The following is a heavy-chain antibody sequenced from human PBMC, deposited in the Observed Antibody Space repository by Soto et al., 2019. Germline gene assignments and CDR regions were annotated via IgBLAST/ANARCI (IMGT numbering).Heavy chain of an antibody. D-gene: IGHD5-18*01. J-gene: IGHJ5*02. CDR3: ARASTGQLWVYANWFDP. CDR2: IYYRGGT. V-gene: IGHV4-30-4*01. Sequence: TVSDGSIRNVGDCRILIRQPQGKGLEWIGFIYYRGGTYYKPSLKSRVTISVDTSKNKFSLNLSSVTAADTAVYYCARASTGQLWVYANWFDPRGAGTLVTLSS. CDR1: DGSIRNVGDC.